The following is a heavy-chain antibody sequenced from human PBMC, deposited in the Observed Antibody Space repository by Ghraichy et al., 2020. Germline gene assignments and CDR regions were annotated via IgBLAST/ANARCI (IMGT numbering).Heavy chain of an antibody. J-gene: IGHJ4*01. V-gene: IGHV3-7*01. Sequence: ANIQQDGSEKYYVDSVKGRFTISRDNAKNSLYLQMNSLRAEDTAVYYCARARGYSYGYEGAYYFDYW. CDR3: ARARGYSYGYEGAYYFDY. D-gene: IGHD5-18*01. CDR2: IQQDGSEK.